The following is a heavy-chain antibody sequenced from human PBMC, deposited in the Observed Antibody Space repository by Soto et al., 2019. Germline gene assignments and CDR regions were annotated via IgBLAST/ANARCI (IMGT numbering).Heavy chain of an antibody. J-gene: IGHJ4*02. V-gene: IGHV3-15*01. CDR1: GFMFSSAW. Sequence: HLVESGGDLVKPGGSLRLSCAASGFMFSSAWMSWVRQAPGKGLEWVGRIKSKRAGGTTDYAPPVKGRFVISIDDSKNTLYLQMNSLKTYDTAVYYCVEGWNDFWGQGTLVAVSS. CDR2: IKSKRAGGTT. D-gene: IGHD1-1*01. CDR3: VEGWNDF.